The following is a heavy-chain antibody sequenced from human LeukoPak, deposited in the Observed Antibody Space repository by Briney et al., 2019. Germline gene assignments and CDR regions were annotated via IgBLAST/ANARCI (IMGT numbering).Heavy chain of an antibody. D-gene: IGHD5-18*01. CDR3: ARGRDTAVAYLGPDYYGMDV. Sequence: ASVKVSCKASGGTFSSYAISWVRQAPGQGLEWMGRIIPILGIANYAQKFQGRVTITADKSTSTAYMELSSLRSEDTAVYYCARGRDTAVAYLGPDYYGMDVWGQGTTVTVSS. J-gene: IGHJ6*02. CDR1: GGTFSSYA. CDR2: IIPILGIA. V-gene: IGHV1-69*04.